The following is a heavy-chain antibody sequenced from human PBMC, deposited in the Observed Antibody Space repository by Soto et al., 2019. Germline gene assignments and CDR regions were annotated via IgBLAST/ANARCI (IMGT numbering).Heavy chain of an antibody. CDR2: IIPIFGTA. Sequence: ASVKVSCKASGGTFSSYAISWVRQAPGQGLEWMGGIIPIFGTANYAQKFQGRVTITADESTSTAYMELSSLGSEDTAVYYCAGGQDVLRFLEWFRYYYGMDVWGQGTTVTV. V-gene: IGHV1-69*13. J-gene: IGHJ6*02. CDR3: AGGQDVLRFLEWFRYYYGMDV. CDR1: GGTFSSYA. D-gene: IGHD3-3*01.